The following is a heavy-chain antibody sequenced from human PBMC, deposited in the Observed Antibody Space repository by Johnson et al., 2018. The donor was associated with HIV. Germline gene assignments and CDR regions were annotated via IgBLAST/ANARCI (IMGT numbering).Heavy chain of an antibody. CDR1: GFTFSDYG. Sequence: QVQLVESGGGVVQPGGSRRLSCAASGFTFSDYGMHWVRQAPGKGLEWVAFIRYDGSEKYYTDSVKGRFTISRDNSKDTLYLQMNSLRDEDTAVYYCARVRTTMILGFDIWGQGTMVTVSS. CDR3: ARVRTTMILGFDI. D-gene: IGHD3-22*01. V-gene: IGHV3-30*02. J-gene: IGHJ3*02. CDR2: IRYDGSEK.